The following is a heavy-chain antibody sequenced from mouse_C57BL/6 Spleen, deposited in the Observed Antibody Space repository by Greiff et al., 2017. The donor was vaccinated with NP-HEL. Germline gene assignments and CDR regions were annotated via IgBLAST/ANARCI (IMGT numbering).Heavy chain of an antibody. J-gene: IGHJ2*01. CDR1: GYTFTSYW. CDR3: AREGDGYYDY. V-gene: IGHV1-64*01. CDR2: IHPNSGST. D-gene: IGHD2-3*01. Sequence: QVQLQQPGAELVKPGASVKLSCKASGYTFTSYWMHRVKQRPGQGLEWIGMIHPNSGSTNYNEKFKSKATLTVDKSSSTAYMQLSSLTSEDSAVYYCAREGDGYYDYWGQGTTLTVSA.